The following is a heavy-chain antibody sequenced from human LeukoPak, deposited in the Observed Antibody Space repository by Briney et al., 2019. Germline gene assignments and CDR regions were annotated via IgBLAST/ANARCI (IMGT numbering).Heavy chain of an antibody. Sequence: GGSLRLSCAASGFTFSSYAIHWVRQAPGKGLGWVSGISVSGGSTYYADSVKGRFTISRDNSKNTLYLQMNSLRVGDTAVYYCAKVSSSSGYFIHWGQGTLVTVSS. CDR1: GFTFSSYA. CDR3: AKVSSSSGYFIH. D-gene: IGHD3-22*01. J-gene: IGHJ4*02. V-gene: IGHV3-23*01. CDR2: ISVSGGST.